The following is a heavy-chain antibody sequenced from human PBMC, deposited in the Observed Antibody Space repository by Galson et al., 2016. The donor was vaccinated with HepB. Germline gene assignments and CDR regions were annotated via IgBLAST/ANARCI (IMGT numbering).Heavy chain of an antibody. CDR3: AKEVSITTFFDY. Sequence: SLRLSCAASGFTFSSYAMSWVRQAPGKGLEWVAGLSTTGDATFHADAVKGRFTISRDNSKNTLYLQMNDLRAEDTAVYYCAKEVSITTFFDYWGQGTLVTVSS. J-gene: IGHJ4*02. D-gene: IGHD3-10*02. CDR2: LSTTGDAT. V-gene: IGHV3-23*01. CDR1: GFTFSSYA.